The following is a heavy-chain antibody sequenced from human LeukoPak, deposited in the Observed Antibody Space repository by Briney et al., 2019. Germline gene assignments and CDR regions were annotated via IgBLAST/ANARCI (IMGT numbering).Heavy chain of an antibody. V-gene: IGHV3-7*05. D-gene: IGHD2-21*02. CDR1: GFTFSNYW. CDR3: ARDCGGDCSQAFDI. Sequence: PGGSLRLSCAASGFTFSNYWMSWVRQAPGKGLEWVADIKQDGTQKYYVDSVEGRFTISRDNAKNSLYLQMNSLRVEDTAVYYCARDCGGDCSQAFDIWGQGTMVTVSS. CDR2: IKQDGTQK. J-gene: IGHJ3*02.